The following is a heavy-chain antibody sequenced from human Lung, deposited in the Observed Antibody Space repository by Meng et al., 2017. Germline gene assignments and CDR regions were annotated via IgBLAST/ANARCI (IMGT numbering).Heavy chain of an antibody. CDR1: GGSFSDYY. CDR3: ARGPTTMAHDFDY. Sequence: QGQLQPVGAGLLKPSETLSLTCVVSGGSFSDYYWSWIRQPLGKGLEWIGEINHSGSTNYNPSLESRATISVDTSQNNLSLKLSSVTAADSAVYYCARGPTTMAHDFDYWGQGTLVTVSS. D-gene: IGHD4-11*01. CDR2: INHSGST. J-gene: IGHJ4*02. V-gene: IGHV4-34*01.